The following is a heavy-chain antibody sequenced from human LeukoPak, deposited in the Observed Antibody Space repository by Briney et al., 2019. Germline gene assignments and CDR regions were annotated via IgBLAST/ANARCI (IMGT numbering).Heavy chain of an antibody. Sequence: PGGSLRLSCAASGFTFSSYGMHWVRQAPGKGLEWVAVIWYDGSNKYYADSVKGRFTISRDNSKNTLYLQMNSLRAGDTAVYYCAKDAAAAGTYYMDVWGKGTTVTVSS. D-gene: IGHD6-13*01. V-gene: IGHV3-33*06. J-gene: IGHJ6*03. CDR1: GFTFSSYG. CDR2: IWYDGSNK. CDR3: AKDAAAAGTYYMDV.